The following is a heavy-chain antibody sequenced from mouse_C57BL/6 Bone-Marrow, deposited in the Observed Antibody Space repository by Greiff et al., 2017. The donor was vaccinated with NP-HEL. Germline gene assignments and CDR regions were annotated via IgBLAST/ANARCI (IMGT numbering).Heavy chain of an antibody. J-gene: IGHJ3*01. CDR3: AREELRCCFAY. D-gene: IGHD1-1*01. CDR2: INYDGSST. Sequence: EVQLVESEGGLVQPGSSMKLSCTASGFTFSDYYMAWVRQVPEKGLEWVANINYDGSSTYYLDSLKSRFIISRDNAKNILYLQMSSLKSEDTATYYCAREELRCCFAYWGQGTLVTVSA. CDR1: GFTFSDYY. V-gene: IGHV5-16*01.